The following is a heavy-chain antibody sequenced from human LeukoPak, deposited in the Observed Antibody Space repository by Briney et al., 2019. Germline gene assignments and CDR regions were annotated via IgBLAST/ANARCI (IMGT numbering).Heavy chain of an antibody. J-gene: IGHJ2*01. CDR3: SRSSILVGGHWYFDL. V-gene: IGHV1-2*02. D-gene: IGHD6-19*01. Sequence: GASVKVSCKASGYTFTDYYRHWVRQAPGQGLEWMGWINPNSGGTNYAQKFQGRVTMTRDTSITTAYMELSRLRSDDTAVYYCSRSSILVGGHWYFDLWGRGTQVTVSS. CDR2: INPNSGGT. CDR1: GYTFTDYY.